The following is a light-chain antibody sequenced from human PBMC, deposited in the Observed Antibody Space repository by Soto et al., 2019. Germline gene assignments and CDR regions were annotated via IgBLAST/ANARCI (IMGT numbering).Light chain of an antibody. J-gene: IGKJ3*01. Sequence: DVVMTQSPLSLPVTLGQPASISCRSSQSLVHSDGNTYLNWFQQRPGQSPRRLLYKVSNRDSGVPDRFSGSGSGTDFTLKISRVEAEDVGIYYCMQGRPSCTFGPGTEVHLK. CDR2: KVS. CDR3: MQGRPSCT. CDR1: QSLVHSDGNTY. V-gene: IGKV2-30*02.